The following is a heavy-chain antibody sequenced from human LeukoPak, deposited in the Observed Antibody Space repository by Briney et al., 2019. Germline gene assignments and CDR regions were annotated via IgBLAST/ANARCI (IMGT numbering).Heavy chain of an antibody. CDR1: GFTFSSYA. CDR2: ISYDGSNK. D-gene: IGHD7-27*01. J-gene: IGHJ4*02. Sequence: GRSLRLSCAASGFTFSSYAMHWVRQAPGKGLEWVAVISYDGSNKYYADSVNGRFTISRDNSKNTLYLQMNSLRAEDTAVYYCARAFRPINWALGYWGQGTLVTVYS. V-gene: IGHV3-30*01. CDR3: ARAFRPINWALGY.